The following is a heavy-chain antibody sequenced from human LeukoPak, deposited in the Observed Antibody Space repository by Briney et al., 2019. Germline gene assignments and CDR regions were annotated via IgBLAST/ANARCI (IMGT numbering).Heavy chain of an antibody. CDR2: ISGSGSTI. Sequence: GGSLRLSCAASGFSFSDYYMSWIRQAPGKGLEWVSYISGSGSTISYADSVKGRFTVSRDNARNSLYLQMNSLRAEDTAVYYCARHNYGGSFDYWGQGTLVTVSS. D-gene: IGHD4-23*01. J-gene: IGHJ4*02. CDR1: GFSFSDYY. V-gene: IGHV3-11*01. CDR3: ARHNYGGSFDY.